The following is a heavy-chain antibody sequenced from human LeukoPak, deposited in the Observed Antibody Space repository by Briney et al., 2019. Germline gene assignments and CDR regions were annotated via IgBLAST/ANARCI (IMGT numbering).Heavy chain of an antibody. CDR2: ISNNGGST. CDR3: AREEPAAAHYGLGY. V-gene: IGHV3-64*04. J-gene: IGHJ4*02. Sequence: XGGSLTLSCSASGFTFSSYALHWVRQAPGKGLEYVSAISNNGGSTYYADSVKGRFTISRDNSKNTLYLQMNSLSAEDTAVYYCAREEPAAAHYGLGYWGQGTLVTVSS. D-gene: IGHD2-2*01. CDR1: GFTFSSYA.